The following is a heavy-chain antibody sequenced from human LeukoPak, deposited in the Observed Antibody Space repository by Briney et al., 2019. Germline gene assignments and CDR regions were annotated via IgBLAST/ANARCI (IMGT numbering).Heavy chain of an antibody. CDR3: AKAAPNDYGDNEYFQH. CDR1: GFTFSSYS. V-gene: IGHV3-30*02. D-gene: IGHD4-17*01. CDR2: IRYDGSNK. Sequence: PGGSLRLSCAASGFTFSSYSMNWVRQAPGKGLEWVAFIRYDGSNKYYADSAKGRFTISRDNSRNTLYLQMNSLRAEDTAVYYCAKAAPNDYGDNEYFQHWGQGTLVTVSS. J-gene: IGHJ1*01.